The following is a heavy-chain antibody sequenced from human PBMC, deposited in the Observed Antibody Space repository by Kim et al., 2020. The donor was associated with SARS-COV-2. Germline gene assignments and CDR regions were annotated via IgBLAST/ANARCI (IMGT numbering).Heavy chain of an antibody. V-gene: IGHV3-48*04. J-gene: IGHJ6*02. CDR1: GFTFSSYS. CDR3: ARDQGHLDSSGYYYGRAYYYGMDV. D-gene: IGHD3-22*01. Sequence: GGSLRLSCAASGFTFSSYSMNWVRQAPGKGLEWVSYISSSSSTIYYADSVKGRFTISRDNAKNSLYLQMNSLRAEDTAVYYCARDQGHLDSSGYYYGRAYYYGMDVWGQGTTVTVSS. CDR2: ISSSSSTI.